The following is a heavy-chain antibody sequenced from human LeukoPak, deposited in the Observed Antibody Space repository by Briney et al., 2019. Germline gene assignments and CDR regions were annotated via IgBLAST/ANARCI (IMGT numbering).Heavy chain of an antibody. Sequence: ESGPTLLKPTQTLTLTCTLYELSLTNSGVSVGWIRQPPGKRLEWLELIYWNDDERYRPSLKSRLTSTNDISKNQVVITMTNMEPVDTATYYCARSPQWGLSFDYWGQGTLVTVSS. D-gene: IGHD3-16*01. CDR1: ELSLTNSGVS. CDR2: IYWNDDE. CDR3: ARSPQWGLSFDY. J-gene: IGHJ4*02. V-gene: IGHV2-5*01.